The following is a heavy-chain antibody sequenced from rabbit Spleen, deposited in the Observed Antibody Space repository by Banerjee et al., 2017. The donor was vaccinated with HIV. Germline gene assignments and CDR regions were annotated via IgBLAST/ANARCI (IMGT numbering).Heavy chain of an antibody. CDR3: ARGGGGGYVHKL. J-gene: IGHJ6*01. D-gene: IGHD1-1*01. CDR1: GFAFNSVYD. CDR2: IDPIFGST. Sequence: QEQLVESGGGLVQPEGSLTLTCTASGFAFNSVYDMCWVRQAPGKGLEWIGYIDPIFGSTYYANWVKGRFTISRDNAQNTVFLQLSSLTAADTATYFCARGGGGGYVHKLWGPGTLVTVS. V-gene: IGHV1S47*01.